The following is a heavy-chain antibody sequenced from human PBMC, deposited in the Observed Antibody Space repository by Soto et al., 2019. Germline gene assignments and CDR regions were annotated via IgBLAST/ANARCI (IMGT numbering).Heavy chain of an antibody. CDR2: INPNSGST. CDR1: GYTFTSYG. Sequence: ASVKVSCKASGYTFTSYGISWVRQAPGQGLEWMGWINPNSGSTNYAQKFQGRVTMTRDTSISTAYMELSRLRSDDTAVYYCARVRGFGESDAFDIWGQGTMVTVSS. D-gene: IGHD3-10*01. V-gene: IGHV1-2*02. CDR3: ARVRGFGESDAFDI. J-gene: IGHJ3*02.